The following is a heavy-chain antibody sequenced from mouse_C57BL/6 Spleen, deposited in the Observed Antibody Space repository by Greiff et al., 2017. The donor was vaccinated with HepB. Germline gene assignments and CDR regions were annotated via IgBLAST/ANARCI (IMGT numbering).Heavy chain of an antibody. V-gene: IGHV1-59*01. CDR1: GYTFTSYW. Sequence: VQLQQPGAELVRPGTSVKLSCKASGYTFTSYWMHWVKQRPGQGLEWIGVIDPSDSYTNYNQKFKGKATLTVDTSSSTAYMQLSSLTSEDSAVYNCVICSPALFAYWGHETLVTVSA. J-gene: IGHJ3*01. CDR2: IDPSDSYT. D-gene: IGHD1-1*01. CDR3: VICSPALFAY.